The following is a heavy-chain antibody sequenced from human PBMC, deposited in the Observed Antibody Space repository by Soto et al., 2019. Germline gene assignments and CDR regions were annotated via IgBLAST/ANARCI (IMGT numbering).Heavy chain of an antibody. D-gene: IGHD6-19*01. CDR1: GFTFSNAW. V-gene: IGHV3-15*07. J-gene: IGHJ6*02. CDR2: IKSKTDGGTT. CDR3: TTVGEAVAGPYYYYGMDV. Sequence: GGSLRLSCAASGFTFSNAWMNWVRQAPGKGLEWVGRIKSKTDGGTTDYAAPVKGRFTILRDDSKNTLYLQMNSLKTEDTAVYYCTTVGEAVAGPYYYYGMDVWGQGTTVTVSS.